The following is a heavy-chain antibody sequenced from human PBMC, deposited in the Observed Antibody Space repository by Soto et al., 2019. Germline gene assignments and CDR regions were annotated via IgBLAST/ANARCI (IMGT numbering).Heavy chain of an antibody. CDR2: ISYDGSNK. D-gene: IGHD3-22*01. V-gene: IGHV3-30*03. Sequence: GGSLRLSCAASGFTFSSYGMHWVRQAPGKGLEWVAVISYDGSNKYYADSVKGRFTISRDNSKNTLYLQMNSLRAEDTAVYYCAIYFCYYLFTDALDIWGQGTMVTVSS. J-gene: IGHJ3*02. CDR1: GFTFSSYG. CDR3: AIYFCYYLFTDALDI.